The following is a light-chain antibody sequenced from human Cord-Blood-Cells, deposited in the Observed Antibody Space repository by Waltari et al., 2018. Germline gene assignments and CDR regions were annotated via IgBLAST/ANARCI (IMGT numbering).Light chain of an antibody. V-gene: IGKV1-5*03. CDR1: QSISSW. CDR2: KAS. Sequence: EIQMTQSPSTLSASVGDRVTITCRASQSISSWLAWYQQKPGKAPKLLIYKASSLESGVPSRFSGSGSGTEFTLTISSLQPDDFATYYCQQYNSNSYSFGQGTKLEIK. J-gene: IGKJ2*03. CDR3: QQYNSNSYS.